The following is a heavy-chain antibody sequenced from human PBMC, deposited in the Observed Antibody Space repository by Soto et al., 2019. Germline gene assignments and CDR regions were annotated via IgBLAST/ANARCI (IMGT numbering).Heavy chain of an antibody. V-gene: IGHV1-69*12. CDR3: ASSVAKYYYYGMDL. CDR1: GGTFSSYA. CDR2: IIPIFGTA. D-gene: IGHD5-12*01. J-gene: IGHJ6*02. Sequence: QVQLVQSGAEVKKPGSSVKVSCKASGGTFSSYAISWVRHAPGQGLEWMGGIIPIFGTADYAQKFKGRVTIAADESTSTDNLELCSRSSEATVVYYCASSVAKYYYYGMDLWGQG.